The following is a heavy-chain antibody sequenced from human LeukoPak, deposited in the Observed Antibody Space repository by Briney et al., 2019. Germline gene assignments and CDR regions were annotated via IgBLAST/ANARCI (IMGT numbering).Heavy chain of an antibody. CDR1: GFTFTTYG. V-gene: IGHV3-30*02. J-gene: IGHJ4*02. Sequence: GGSLRLSCAASGFTFTTYGMHWVRQAPGKGLEWVAIIWYDGSNKYYADSVKGRFTISRDNSKNTLYLQMNSLRAEDTAVYYCARVIVGGGTYYFDYWGQGTLVTVSS. D-gene: IGHD1-26*01. CDR2: IWYDGSNK. CDR3: ARVIVGGGTYYFDY.